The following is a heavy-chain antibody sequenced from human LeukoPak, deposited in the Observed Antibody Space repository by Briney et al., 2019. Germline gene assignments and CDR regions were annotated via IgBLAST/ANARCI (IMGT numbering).Heavy chain of an antibody. J-gene: IGHJ4*02. CDR1: GGSISSYY. D-gene: IGHD6-19*01. Sequence: SETLSLTCTVSGGSISSYYWSWIRQPPGKGLEWIGYINYSGSTNYYPSLKSRVTISIDTSKNQFSLKLSSVTAADTAVYYCARLAGRSGQSSGWYTLEYWGQGTLVTVSS. V-gene: IGHV4-59*08. CDR3: ARLAGRSGQSSGWYTLEY. CDR2: INYSGST.